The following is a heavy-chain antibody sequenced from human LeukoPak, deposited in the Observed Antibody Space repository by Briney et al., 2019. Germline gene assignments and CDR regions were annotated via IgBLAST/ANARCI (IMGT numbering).Heavy chain of an antibody. Sequence: PGGSLRLSCAASGFTFSSYGMHWVRQAPGKGLEWVAFIRYDGSNKYYADSVKGRFTISRDNSKNTLYLQMNSLRAEDTAVYYCAKARERKRYYYYYYMDVWGKGTTVTVSS. D-gene: IGHD1-1*01. CDR3: AKARERKRYYYYYYMDV. CDR1: GFTFSSYG. V-gene: IGHV3-30*02. CDR2: IRYDGSNK. J-gene: IGHJ6*03.